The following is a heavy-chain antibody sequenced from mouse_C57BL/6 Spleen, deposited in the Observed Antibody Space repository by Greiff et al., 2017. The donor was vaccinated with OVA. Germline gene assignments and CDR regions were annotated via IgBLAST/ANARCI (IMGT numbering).Heavy chain of an antibody. Sequence: QVQLQQPGAELVKPGASVKLSCKASGYTFTSYWMHWVKQRPGQGLEWIGMIHPNSGSTNYNEKFKSKATLTVDKSSSTAYMQLSSLTSEDSAVYYCARGAYYDYDRNYFDYRGQGTTLTVSS. CDR1: GYTFTSYW. CDR3: ARGAYYDYDRNYFDY. CDR2: IHPNSGST. J-gene: IGHJ2*01. V-gene: IGHV1-64*01. D-gene: IGHD2-4*01.